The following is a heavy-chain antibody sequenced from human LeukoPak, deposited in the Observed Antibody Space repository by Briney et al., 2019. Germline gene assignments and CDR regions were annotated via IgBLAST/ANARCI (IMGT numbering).Heavy chain of an antibody. D-gene: IGHD3-9*01. CDR2: ISAYNGNT. Sequence: ASVKVSCKASGYTCTSYGISWVRQAPGQGLEWMGWISAYNGNTNYAQKLQGRVTMTTDTSTSTAYMELRSLRSDDTAVYYCARDFRVRYFDWLSERNDAFDIWGQGTMVTVSS. CDR1: GYTCTSYG. J-gene: IGHJ3*02. CDR3: ARDFRVRYFDWLSERNDAFDI. V-gene: IGHV1-18*01.